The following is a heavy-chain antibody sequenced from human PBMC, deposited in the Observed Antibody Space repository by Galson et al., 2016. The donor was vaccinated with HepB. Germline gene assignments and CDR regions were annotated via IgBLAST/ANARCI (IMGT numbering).Heavy chain of an antibody. Sequence: SVKVSCKASGGSFRNYALFWVRQAPGQGLEWMGGIIPFFGTANYAQKFQGRLTITADESNSTAYMELSSLRSEDTAVYYCARGPTANDAFDFWGQGTMVTVSS. J-gene: IGHJ3*01. CDR3: ARGPTANDAFDF. CDR2: IIPFFGTA. V-gene: IGHV1-69*13. CDR1: GGSFRNYA.